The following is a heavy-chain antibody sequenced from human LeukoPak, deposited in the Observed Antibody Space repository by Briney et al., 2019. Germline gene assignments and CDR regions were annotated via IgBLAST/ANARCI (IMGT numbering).Heavy chain of an antibody. V-gene: IGHV1-69*01. CDR2: IIPISGIA. CDR1: GGTFSRYG. J-gene: IGHJ4*02. Sequence: ASVKVSCKASGGTFSRYGISWVRQAPGQGLEWMGGIIPISGIANYAQKFQGRVTITADESTSTAYMELSSLRSEDTAVYYCARARYCSGGSCDQEFDYWGQGTLVTVSS. D-gene: IGHD2-15*01. CDR3: ARARYCSGGSCDQEFDY.